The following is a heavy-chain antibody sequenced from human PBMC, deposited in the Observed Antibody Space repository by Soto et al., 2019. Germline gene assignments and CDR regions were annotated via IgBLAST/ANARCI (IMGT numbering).Heavy chain of an antibody. Sequence: GGSLRLSCAASGFTFNSYALHWVRQAPGKGLEWVAVISYDGSKTYYADSVKGRFTISRDNSKNTLYLQLNRLRPEDTAVYYCARDDYGDYYNWGQGTLVTVSS. CDR1: GFTFNSYA. J-gene: IGHJ4*02. D-gene: IGHD4-17*01. CDR2: ISYDGSKT. V-gene: IGHV3-30-3*01. CDR3: ARDDYGDYYN.